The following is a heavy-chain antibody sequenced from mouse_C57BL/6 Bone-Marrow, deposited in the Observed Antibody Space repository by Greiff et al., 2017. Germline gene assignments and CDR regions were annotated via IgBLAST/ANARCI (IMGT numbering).Heavy chain of an antibody. CDR3: SRQVTTVLATKYFDV. CDR2: ISGGGGNT. D-gene: IGHD1-1*01. CDR1: GFTFSSYT. J-gene: IGHJ1*03. Sequence: EVQVVESGGGLVKPGGSLKLSCAASGFTFSSYTMSWVRQTPEKRLQWVAAISGGGGNTYYPDSGKGRFTISRDNDKNILYLQMSSLRSEDTALYYCSRQVTTVLATKYFDVWGTGTTVTVSS. V-gene: IGHV5-9*01.